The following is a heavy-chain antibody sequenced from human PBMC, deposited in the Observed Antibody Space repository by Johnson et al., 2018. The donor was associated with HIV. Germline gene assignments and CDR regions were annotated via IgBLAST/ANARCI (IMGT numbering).Heavy chain of an antibody. CDR1: GFTFDDYG. V-gene: IGHV3-20*04. CDR2: INWNGGST. J-gene: IGHJ3*02. D-gene: IGHD3-3*01. CDR3: AKDLGDFWSGYYFDI. Sequence: VQLVESGGGVVRPGGSLRLSCAASGFTFDDYGMSWVRQAPGKGLEWVSGINWNGGSTGYADSVEGRFTISRVNAKNSLYLQMNSLRAEDTAVYYCAKDLGDFWSGYYFDIWGQGTMVTVSS.